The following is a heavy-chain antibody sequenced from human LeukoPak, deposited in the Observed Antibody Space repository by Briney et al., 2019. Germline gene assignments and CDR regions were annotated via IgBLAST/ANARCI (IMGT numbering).Heavy chain of an antibody. CDR2: IYYSGST. Sequence: SQTLSLTCAVSGGSISSGGYSWSRIRQPPGKGLEWIGYIYYSGSTYYNPSLKSRVTISVDTSKNQFSLKLSSVTAADTAVYYCARAGGPPDYWGQGTLVTVSS. V-gene: IGHV4-30-4*07. CDR1: GGSISSGGYS. CDR3: ARAGGPPDY. J-gene: IGHJ4*02. D-gene: IGHD1-26*01.